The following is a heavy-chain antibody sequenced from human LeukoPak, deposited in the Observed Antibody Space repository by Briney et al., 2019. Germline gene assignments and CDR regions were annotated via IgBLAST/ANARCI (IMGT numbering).Heavy chain of an antibody. V-gene: IGHV4-38-2*02. Sequence: SETLSLTCTISAYSISSGYYWGWIRQPPGKGLEWIGSIYHSGSTYYNPSPKSRVTISVDTSKSQFSLKLSSVTAADTAVYFCAGYHAYGVTTPPLGYWGQGTLVTVSS. CDR3: AGYHAYGVTTPPLGY. J-gene: IGHJ4*02. CDR1: AYSISSGYY. CDR2: IYHSGST. D-gene: IGHD4-17*01.